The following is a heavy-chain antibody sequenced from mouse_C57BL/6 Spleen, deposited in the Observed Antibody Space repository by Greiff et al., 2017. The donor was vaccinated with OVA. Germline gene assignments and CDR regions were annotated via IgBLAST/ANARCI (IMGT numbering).Heavy chain of an antibody. CDR1: GYSITSGYY. CDR2: ISYDGSN. V-gene: IGHV3-6*01. J-gene: IGHJ2*01. Sequence: EVQLQESGPGLVKPSQSLSLTCSVTGYSITSGYYWNWIRQFPGNKLEWMGYISYDGSNNYNPSLKNRISITRDTSKNQFFLKLNSVTTEDTATYYCARGYDLDYFDYWGQGTTLTVSS. CDR3: ARGYDLDYFDY. D-gene: IGHD2-4*01.